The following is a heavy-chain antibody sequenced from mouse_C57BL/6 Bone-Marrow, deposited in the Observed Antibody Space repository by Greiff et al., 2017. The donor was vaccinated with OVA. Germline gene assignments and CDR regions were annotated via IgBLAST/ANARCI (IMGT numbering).Heavy chain of an antibody. CDR2: ISTLAYSI. D-gene: IGHD1-1*01. CDR1: GFTFSDYG. J-gene: IGHJ3*01. CDR3: ASLYYGSSSFAY. Sequence: EVQLQESGGGLVQPGGSLKLSCAASGFTFSDYGMAWVRQAPRKGPEWVAFISTLAYSIYYADTVTGRFTISRENAKNTLYLEMSSLRSDDTAVYYCASLYYGSSSFAYWGQGTLVTVSA. V-gene: IGHV5-15*01.